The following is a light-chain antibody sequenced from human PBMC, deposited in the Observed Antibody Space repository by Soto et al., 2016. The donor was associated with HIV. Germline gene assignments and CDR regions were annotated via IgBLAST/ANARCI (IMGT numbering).Light chain of an antibody. CDR2: GKN. Sequence: SSELTQDPAVSVALGQTVRITCQGDNLRSYFASWYQQKPGQAPVLVIYGKNNRPSGIPDRFSGSSSGNTASLTITGAQAEDEADYYCHSWDIAGNQLFFGGGTKVTVL. J-gene: IGLJ2*01. V-gene: IGLV3-19*01. CDR3: HSWDIAGNQLF. CDR1: NLRSYF.